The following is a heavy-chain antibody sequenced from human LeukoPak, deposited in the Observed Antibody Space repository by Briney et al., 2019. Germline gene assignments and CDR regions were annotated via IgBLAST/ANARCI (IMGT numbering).Heavy chain of an antibody. CDR2: TYAGGST. V-gene: IGHV3-66*01. J-gene: IGHJ4*02. CDR3: ARDRGSSGWFIFDY. Sequence: GGSLRLSCAASGFTVSSNYMSWVRQAPGKGLEWVSVTYAGGSTYFADSVKGRFTISTDNSKNTLYLQMNSLRAEDTAVYYCARDRGSSGWFIFDYWGQGTLVTVAS. D-gene: IGHD6-19*01. CDR1: GFTVSSNY.